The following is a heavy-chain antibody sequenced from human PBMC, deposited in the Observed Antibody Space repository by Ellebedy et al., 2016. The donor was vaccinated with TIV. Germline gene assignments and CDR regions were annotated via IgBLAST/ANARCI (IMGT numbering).Heavy chain of an antibody. J-gene: IGHJ4*02. V-gene: IGHV3-48*04. CDR3: ARDYRVIPDNYFDY. CDR1: GFTFSSYS. Sequence: GGSLRLSCAASGFTFSSYSMNWVRQAPGKGLEWVSYISSSSSTIYYADSVKGRFTISRDNTKNTLYLQMNNLRAEDTAMYYCARDYRVIPDNYFDYWGQGTLVTVSS. CDR2: ISSSSSTI. D-gene: IGHD2-21*01.